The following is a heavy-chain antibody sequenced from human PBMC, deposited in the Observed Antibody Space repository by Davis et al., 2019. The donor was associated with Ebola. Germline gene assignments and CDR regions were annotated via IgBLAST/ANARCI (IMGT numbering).Heavy chain of an antibody. D-gene: IGHD3-10*01. CDR2: IIPIFGTA. J-gene: IGHJ4*02. CDR1: GGTFSSYA. CDR3: ARGNGGVVLLWFRYYFDY. Sequence: SVKVSCKASGGTFSSYAITWVRQAPGQGLEWMGGIIPIFGTANYAQKFQGRVTITADESTSTAYMELSSLRSEDTAVYYCARGNGGVVLLWFRYYFDYWGQGTLVTVSS. V-gene: IGHV1-69*13.